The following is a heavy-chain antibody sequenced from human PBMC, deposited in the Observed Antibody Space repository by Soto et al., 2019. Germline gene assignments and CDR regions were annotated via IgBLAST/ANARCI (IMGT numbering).Heavy chain of an antibody. V-gene: IGHV4-38-2*02. CDR2: IYHSGST. CDR1: GDSISSGYY. CDR3: ARDNDARWITMVGVAQPSNPFDL. J-gene: IGHJ5*01. Sequence: PSATLSLPCSVSGDSISSGYYWGCSRLPPGKGLEWIGSIYHSGSTYYNPSLKSRVTISVDTSKNQFSLKLSSVTAADTAVYYCARDNDARWITMVGVAQPSNPFDLCGQGS. D-gene: IGHD3-3*01.